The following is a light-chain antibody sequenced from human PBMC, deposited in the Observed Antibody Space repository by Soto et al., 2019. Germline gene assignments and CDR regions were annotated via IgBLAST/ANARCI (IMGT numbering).Light chain of an antibody. V-gene: IGKV3D-15*01. Sequence: EIVMTQSPATLSVSPGERATLSCRASQSVRRNLAWYQQTPGQAPRHLIYGASTRATGIPARFSGSGSGTEFTLTISSLQSEDFVVYYCQQYDNRPWTFAQGTKVEIK. J-gene: IGKJ1*01. CDR2: GAS. CDR1: QSVRRN. CDR3: QQYDNRPWT.